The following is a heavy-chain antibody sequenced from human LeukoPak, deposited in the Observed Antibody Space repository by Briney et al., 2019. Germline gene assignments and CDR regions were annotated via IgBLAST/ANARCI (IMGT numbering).Heavy chain of an antibody. Sequence: ASVKVSCKASGYTFTGYYMHWVRQAPGQGLEWMGWINPNSGGTNYAQKFQGRVTMTRDTSISSAYMELSRLRSDDTAVYYCARDIGYCSSTSCHGYFDYWGQGTLVTVSS. CDR2: INPNSGGT. V-gene: IGHV1-2*02. D-gene: IGHD2-2*01. CDR3: ARDIGYCSSTSCHGYFDY. CDR1: GYTFTGYY. J-gene: IGHJ4*02.